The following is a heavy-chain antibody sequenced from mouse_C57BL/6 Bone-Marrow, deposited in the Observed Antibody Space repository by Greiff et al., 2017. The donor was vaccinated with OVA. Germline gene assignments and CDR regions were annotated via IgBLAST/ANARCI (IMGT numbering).Heavy chain of an antibody. CDR3: ARTLFITTVVADFDY. D-gene: IGHD1-1*01. J-gene: IGHJ2*01. Sequence: VKLMESGAELARPGASVKMSCKASGYTFTSYTMHWVKQRPGQGLEWIGYINPSSGYTKYNQKFKDKATLTADKSSSTAYMQLSSLTSEDSAVYYCARTLFITTVVADFDYWGQGTTLTVSS. CDR2: INPSSGYT. CDR1: GYTFTSYT. V-gene: IGHV1-4*01.